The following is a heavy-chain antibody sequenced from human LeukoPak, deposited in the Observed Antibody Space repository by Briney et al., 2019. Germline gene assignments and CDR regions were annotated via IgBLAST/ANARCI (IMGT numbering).Heavy chain of an antibody. D-gene: IGHD6-13*01. V-gene: IGHV4-38-2*02. J-gene: IGHJ6*02. Sequence: SETLSLTCTVSGYSISRGYYWGWIRQPPGKGLEWIGSIYHTGNTYSNPPLKSRVTISVDTSKNQFSLKLSSVTAADTAVYYCASFIAAAGTPYYGMDVWGQGTTVTVSS. CDR2: IYHTGNT. CDR3: ASFIAAAGTPYYGMDV. CDR1: GYSISRGYY.